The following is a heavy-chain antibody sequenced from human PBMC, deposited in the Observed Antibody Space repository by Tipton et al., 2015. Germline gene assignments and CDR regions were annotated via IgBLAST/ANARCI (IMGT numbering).Heavy chain of an antibody. V-gene: IGHV4-59*12. J-gene: IGHJ5*02. CDR3: ARGGDIVVA. Sequence: TLSLTCTVSGGSISSYYWNWIRQSPGKGLEWIGYIYSSATTSYSSALRSRVTISVDTSKNQFSLKLSSVTAADTALYYCARGGDIVVAWGQGTLVTVSS. CDR2: IYSSATT. CDR1: GGSISSYY. D-gene: IGHD2-2*01.